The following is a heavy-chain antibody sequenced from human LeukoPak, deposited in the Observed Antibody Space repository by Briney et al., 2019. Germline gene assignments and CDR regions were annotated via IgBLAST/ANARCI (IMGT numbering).Heavy chain of an antibody. J-gene: IGHJ5*02. Sequence: SETLSLTCTVSGGSIRSSYYYWGWIRQPPGKVLEWTGSIYDSGSIYYNPSLKSRVTLSVDTSKNQSSLHLNSLPATATDVYYCATHYGPWGQGTLVTVSS. D-gene: IGHD3-10*01. CDR3: ATHYGP. CDR2: IYDSGSI. CDR1: GGSIRSSYYY. V-gene: IGHV4-39*01.